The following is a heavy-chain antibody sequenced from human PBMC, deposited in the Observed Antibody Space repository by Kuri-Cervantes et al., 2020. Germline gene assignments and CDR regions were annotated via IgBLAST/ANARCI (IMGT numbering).Heavy chain of an antibody. Sequence: GSLRLSCTVSGGSISSSSYYWGWIRQPPGKGLEWIGSIYYSGSTYYNPSLKSRVTISVDTSKNQFSLKLSSVTAADTAVYYCARGRGSIFHWFDPWGQGTLVTVSS. V-gene: IGHV4-39*07. J-gene: IGHJ5*02. CDR3: ARGRGSIFHWFDP. CDR1: GGSISSSSYY. D-gene: IGHD3-9*01. CDR2: IYYSGST.